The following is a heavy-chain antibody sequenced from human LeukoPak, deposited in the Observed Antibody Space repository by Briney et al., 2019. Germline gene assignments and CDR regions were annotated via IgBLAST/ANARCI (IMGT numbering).Heavy chain of an antibody. Sequence: SETLSLTCTVSGGSITSSSSFWGWVCQPPGKDLEWIGSIYHTANTYSNPSLKSRVTISVDTSKNQFSLKLTSLTAADTAVYYCVRPRNYAFDIWGQGTMVTVSS. V-gene: IGHV4-39*01. CDR3: VRPRNYAFDI. CDR1: GGSITSSSSF. CDR2: IYHTANT. J-gene: IGHJ3*02.